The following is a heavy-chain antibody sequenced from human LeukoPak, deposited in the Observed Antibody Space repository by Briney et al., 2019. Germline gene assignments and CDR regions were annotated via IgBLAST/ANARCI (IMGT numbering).Heavy chain of an antibody. CDR1: GFTLGDYH. Sequence: GGSLRLSCAASGFTLGDYHINWIRQSPGKGLEWVSYISSSGNTMYYADSVKGRFTVSRDNAKNSLYLQMNSLRAEDTAVYYCARRSWGLSGYYYYYYMDVWGNGTTVTVSS. D-gene: IGHD2-21*01. CDR3: ARRSWGLSGYYYYYYMDV. CDR2: ISSSGNTM. V-gene: IGHV3-11*01. J-gene: IGHJ6*03.